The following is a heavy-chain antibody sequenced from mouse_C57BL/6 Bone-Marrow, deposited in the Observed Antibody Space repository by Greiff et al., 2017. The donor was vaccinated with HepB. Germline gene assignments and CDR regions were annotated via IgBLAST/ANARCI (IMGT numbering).Heavy chain of an antibody. D-gene: IGHD1-1*01. V-gene: IGHV1-80*01. CDR3: ASPPIYYYGSWAMDY. J-gene: IGHJ4*01. CDR2: IYPGDGDT. CDR1: GYAFSSYW. Sequence: QVQLKQSGAELVKPGASVKISCKASGYAFSSYWMNWVKQRPGKGLEWIGQIYPGDGDTNYNGKFKGKATLTADKSSSPAYMQLSSLTSEDSAVYFCASPPIYYYGSWAMDYWGQGTSVTVSS.